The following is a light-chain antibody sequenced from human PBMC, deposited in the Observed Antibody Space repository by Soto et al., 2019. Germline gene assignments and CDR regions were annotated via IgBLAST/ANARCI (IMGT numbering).Light chain of an antibody. CDR1: QRVSSSY. J-gene: IGKJ4*01. CDR2: GTS. Sequence: EIVLTQSPGTLSLSPGERGTLSCRASQRVSSSYLAWFQQKPGQAPRLLIYGTSSRATGIPDRFSGSGSGTDFTLTISRLEPEDFAVYYCQQYGSTPLTFGGGTKVDIK. V-gene: IGKV3-20*01. CDR3: QQYGSTPLT.